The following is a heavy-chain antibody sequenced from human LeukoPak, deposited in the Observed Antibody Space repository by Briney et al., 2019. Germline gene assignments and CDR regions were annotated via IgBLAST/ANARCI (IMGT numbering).Heavy chain of an antibody. CDR2: IYYSGST. Sequence: SETLSLTCTVSGGSISSGGYYWSWIRQHPRKGLEWIGYIYYSGSTYYNPSLKSRVTISVDTSKNQFSLKLSSVTAADTAVYYCARALTYYDSTGFDYWGQGTLVTVSS. V-gene: IGHV4-31*03. CDR1: GGSISSGGYY. J-gene: IGHJ4*02. CDR3: ARALTYYDSTGFDY. D-gene: IGHD3-22*01.